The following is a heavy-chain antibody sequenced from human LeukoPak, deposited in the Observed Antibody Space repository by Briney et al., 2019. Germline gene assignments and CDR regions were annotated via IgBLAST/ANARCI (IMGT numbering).Heavy chain of an antibody. D-gene: IGHD6-13*01. CDR1: GFTFSSYW. V-gene: IGHV3-7*01. J-gene: IGHJ4*02. CDR2: IKQDGSEK. CDR3: ARVGPDLAAAFDY. Sequence: GGSVRLSCAASGFTFSSYWMSWVRQAPGKGLEWVANIKQDGSEKYYVDSVKGRFTISRDNAKNSLYLQMNSLRAEDTAVYYCARVGPDLAAAFDYWGQGTLVTVSS.